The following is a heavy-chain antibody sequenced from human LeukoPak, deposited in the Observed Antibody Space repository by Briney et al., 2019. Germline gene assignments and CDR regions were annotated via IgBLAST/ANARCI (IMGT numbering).Heavy chain of an antibody. D-gene: IGHD2-15*01. CDR2: SSGSGDST. V-gene: IGHV3-23*01. CDR1: GFTFSSYA. Sequence: PGRSLRPSCAPDGFTFSSYATSWVRQAPRKGLEWVSVSSGSGDSTDYADAVKGRFTISRDNSKNTLFLQMNSLRDEDTALYYCAKDRYCSGGSCNSDYWGQGTLVSVSS. CDR3: AKDRYCSGGSCNSDY. J-gene: IGHJ4*02.